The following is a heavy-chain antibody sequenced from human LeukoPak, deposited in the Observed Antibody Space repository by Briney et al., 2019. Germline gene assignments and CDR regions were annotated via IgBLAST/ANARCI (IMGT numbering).Heavy chain of an antibody. CDR1: GYTFTDYY. D-gene: IGHD6-6*01. CDR2: ISPNSGGT. J-gene: IGHJ4*02. CDR3: ARTAARRFDY. Sequence: ASAKVSCKASGYTFTDYYIHWVRQAPGQGLEWMGRISPNSGGTSYAQKFQGRVTMTRDTSTSTVYMELSSLRSDDTAVYYCARTAARRFDYWGQGTLVTVSS. V-gene: IGHV1-2*06.